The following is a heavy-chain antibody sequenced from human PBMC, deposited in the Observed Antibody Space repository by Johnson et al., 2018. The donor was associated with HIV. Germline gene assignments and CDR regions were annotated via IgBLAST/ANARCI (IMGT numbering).Heavy chain of an antibody. V-gene: IGHV3-64*04. D-gene: IGHD3-3*01. CDR3: AKQLYDLNYDFWRGYPI. J-gene: IGHJ3*02. Sequence: QVQLVESGGGVVQPGRSLRLSCAASGFAFSSYAMHWVSAISGSGGSTYYADSVKGRFTISRDNSKNTLYLQMNSLRAEDTAVYYCAKQLYDLNYDFWRGYPIWGQGTMVTVSS. CDR2: ISGSGGST. CDR1: GFAFSSYA.